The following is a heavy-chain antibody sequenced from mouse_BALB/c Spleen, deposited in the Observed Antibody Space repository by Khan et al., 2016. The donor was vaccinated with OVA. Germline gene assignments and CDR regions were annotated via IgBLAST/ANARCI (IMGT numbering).Heavy chain of an antibody. CDR1: GYTFTSYW. CDR3: TRNGFGNYASWDY. V-gene: IGHV1-5*01. Sequence: VQLQQSGTVLARPGASVKMSCKASGYTFTSYWMHWVKQRPGQGLEWIGAIYPGQSDINYNQKFKGKAKLTAVTSTSTADMEHNSLTNEASAVYYCTRNGFGNYASWDYWGQGTTLTVSA. CDR2: IYPGQSDI. D-gene: IGHD2-1*01. J-gene: IGHJ2*01.